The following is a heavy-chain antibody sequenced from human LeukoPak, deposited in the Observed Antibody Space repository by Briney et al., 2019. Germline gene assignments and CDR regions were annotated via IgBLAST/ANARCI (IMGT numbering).Heavy chain of an antibody. Sequence: GGSLRLSCEVSGFTFSSHAMGWVRQAPGEGLEWFSVISGGGGSTYYADSLKGRFTISRDNSKNTLYLQMNSLTAADTAVYYCAKGVGEFGFRFDSWGQGTLVTVSS. V-gene: IGHV3-23*01. CDR3: AKGVGEFGFRFDS. CDR2: ISGGGGST. J-gene: IGHJ4*02. CDR1: GFTFSSHA. D-gene: IGHD3-16*01.